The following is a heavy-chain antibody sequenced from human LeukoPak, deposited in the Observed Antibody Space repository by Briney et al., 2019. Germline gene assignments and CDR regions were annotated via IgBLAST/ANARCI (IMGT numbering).Heavy chain of an antibody. CDR2: IYYSGST. Sequence: SSETLSLTCTVSGGSISSSSYYWGWIRQPPGKGLEWIGSIYYSGSTYYNPSLKSRVTISVDTSKNQFSLKLSSATAADTAVYYRARQGPVGATTFDYWGQGTLVTVSS. J-gene: IGHJ4*02. CDR3: ARQGPVGATTFDY. V-gene: IGHV4-39*01. CDR1: GGSISSSSYY. D-gene: IGHD1-26*01.